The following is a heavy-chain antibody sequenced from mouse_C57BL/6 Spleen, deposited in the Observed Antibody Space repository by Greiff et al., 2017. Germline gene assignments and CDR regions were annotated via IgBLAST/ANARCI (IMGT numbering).Heavy chain of an antibody. Sequence: QVQLKQPGAELVRPGTSVKLSCKASGYTFTSYWMHWVKQRPGQGLEWIGVIDPSDSYTNYNQKFKGKATLTVDTSSSTAYMQLSSLTSEDSAVYYCARPLYYYGSSSYWYFDVWGTGTTVTVSS. D-gene: IGHD1-1*01. V-gene: IGHV1-59*01. CDR1: GYTFTSYW. J-gene: IGHJ1*03. CDR2: IDPSDSYT. CDR3: ARPLYYYGSSSYWYFDV.